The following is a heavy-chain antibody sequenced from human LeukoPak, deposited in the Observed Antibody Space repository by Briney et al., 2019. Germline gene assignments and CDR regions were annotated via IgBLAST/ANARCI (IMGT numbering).Heavy chain of an antibody. Sequence: GASVKVSCKASGYGFSDYYMHWVRQAPGQGLEYMGWINPNSGDNSCSQKFQGRVSMTRDTSIPTLYMELTSLRSDDTAVCFCARGGGIQSCGGKTCFRGFVYWGQGTLVTVSS. D-gene: IGHD2-21*01. V-gene: IGHV1-2*02. CDR1: GYGFSDYY. J-gene: IGHJ4*02. CDR3: ARGGGIQSCGGKTCFRGFVY. CDR2: INPNSGDN.